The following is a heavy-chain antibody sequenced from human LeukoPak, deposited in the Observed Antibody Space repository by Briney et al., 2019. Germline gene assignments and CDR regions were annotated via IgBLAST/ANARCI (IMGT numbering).Heavy chain of an antibody. Sequence: PGRSLRLSCAASGSTFSSYGMHWVRQAPGKGLEWVAVIWYDGSNKYYADSVKGRFTISRDNSKNTLYLQMNSLRAEDTAVYYCAKDPHRSSWYRFDYWGQGTLVTVSS. CDR3: AKDPHRSSWYRFDY. CDR1: GSTFSSYG. CDR2: IWYDGSNK. V-gene: IGHV3-33*06. D-gene: IGHD6-13*01. J-gene: IGHJ4*02.